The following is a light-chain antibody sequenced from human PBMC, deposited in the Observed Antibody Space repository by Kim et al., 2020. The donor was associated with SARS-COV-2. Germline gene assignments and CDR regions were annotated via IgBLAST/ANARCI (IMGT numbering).Light chain of an antibody. CDR3: QQYSHYYT. CDR1: QSINNW. J-gene: IGKJ2*01. V-gene: IGKV1-5*03. Sequence: DIQMTQSPSTLSASVGDRVTITCRASQSINNWLAWYQQKPGKAPKLLIYKASTLESGVPSRFSGRGSGTNFTLTISSLQPDDFATYYCQQYSHYYTFGQGTKLEIK. CDR2: KAS.